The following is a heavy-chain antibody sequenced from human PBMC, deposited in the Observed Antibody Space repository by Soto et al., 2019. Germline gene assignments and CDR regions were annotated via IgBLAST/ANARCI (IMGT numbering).Heavy chain of an antibody. Sequence: EVQLLESGGGLVQPGGSLRLSCAASGFTFSSYAMSWVRQAPGKGLEWVSAVSGSGGSTYYADSVKGRFTISRDNSKNTLYLQMNSLRAEDTAVYYCAKGPKASSVLLWFGELFYFDCWGQGTLVTVSS. CDR2: VSGSGGST. D-gene: IGHD3-10*01. J-gene: IGHJ4*02. CDR3: AKGPKASSVLLWFGELFYFDC. V-gene: IGHV3-23*01. CDR1: GFTFSSYA.